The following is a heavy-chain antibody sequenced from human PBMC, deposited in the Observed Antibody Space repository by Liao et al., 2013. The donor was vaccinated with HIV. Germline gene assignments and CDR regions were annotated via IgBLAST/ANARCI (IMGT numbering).Heavy chain of an antibody. CDR1: GGSFSSYY. V-gene: IGHV4-34*11. CDR2: IYYSGST. CDR3: ARDLGRITIFGVVTPNWYFDL. D-gene: IGHD3-3*01. Sequence: QVQLQQWGAGLLKPSETLSLTCAVYGGSFSSYYWSWIRQPPGKGLEWIGYIYYSGSTNYNPSLKSRVTISVDTSKNQFSLKLSSVTAADTAVYYCARDLGRITIFGVVTPNWYFDLWGRGTLVTVTS. J-gene: IGHJ2*01.